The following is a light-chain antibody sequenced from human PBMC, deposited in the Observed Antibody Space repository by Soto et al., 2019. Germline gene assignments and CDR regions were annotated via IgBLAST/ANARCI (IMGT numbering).Light chain of an antibody. J-gene: IGLJ1*01. V-gene: IGLV1-40*01. Sequence: QSVLTQPPSVSGAPGQRVTISCTGSSSNIGAGYDVHWYQQLPGTAPKLLIYGNSNRPSGVPDRFSGSKSGTSASLAITGLQAEDEADYYCQSYDSSLGYAFGTGTKVTV. CDR2: GNS. CDR3: QSYDSSLGYA. CDR1: SSNIGAGYD.